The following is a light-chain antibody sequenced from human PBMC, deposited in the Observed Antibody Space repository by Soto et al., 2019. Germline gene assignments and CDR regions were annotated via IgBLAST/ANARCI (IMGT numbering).Light chain of an antibody. CDR1: QSVYSNY. CDR3: QQYRRSRSVLLT. CDR2: AAS. J-gene: IGKJ3*01. V-gene: IGKV3-20*01. Sequence: EIVLTQSPGTLSLSPGERATLSCRASQSVYSNYLAWYQRKPGQAPRLLIYAASRRATGIPDRFSGSGSGTDVTLTISRLEPVESAVYCFQQYRRSRSVLLTFGPGTKVEIK.